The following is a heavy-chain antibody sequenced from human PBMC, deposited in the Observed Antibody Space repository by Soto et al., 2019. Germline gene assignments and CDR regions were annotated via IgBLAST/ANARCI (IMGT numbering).Heavy chain of an antibody. CDR2: IIPVSGAA. J-gene: IGHJ4*02. Sequence: QVQLVQSGAEVKKPGSSVKVSCKASGGTFGSYAFSWVRQAPGQGLEWMGGIIPVSGAAHYAQKFQGRDTITADESTSTAYMELSNLSSQDTAVYYCATALGCRSTSCTLDYWGQGTRVIVSS. CDR3: ATALGCRSTSCTLDY. CDR1: GGTFGSYA. V-gene: IGHV1-69*01. D-gene: IGHD2-2*01.